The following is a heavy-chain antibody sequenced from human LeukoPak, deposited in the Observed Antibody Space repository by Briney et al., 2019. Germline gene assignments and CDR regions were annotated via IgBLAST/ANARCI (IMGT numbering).Heavy chain of an antibody. V-gene: IGHV3-7*01. CDR1: GFSFSSYW. CDR3: ARENRDGYNPYNWFDP. Sequence: GGSLRLSCAASGFSFSSYWMSWVRQAPGKGLEWVANIKQDGSEKFYVDSVKGRVTISRDNAKNSVYLQMNSLRAEDTAVYYCARENRDGYNPYNWFDPWGQGTLVTVSS. D-gene: IGHD5-24*01. J-gene: IGHJ5*02. CDR2: IKQDGSEK.